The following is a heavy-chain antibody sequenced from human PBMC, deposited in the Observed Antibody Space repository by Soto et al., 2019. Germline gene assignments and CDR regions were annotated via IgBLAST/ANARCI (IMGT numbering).Heavy chain of an antibody. CDR2: IIPIFGTA. D-gene: IGHD3-10*01. V-gene: IGHV1-69*01. CDR1: GGTFSSYA. Sequence: QVQLVQSGAEVKKPGSSVTVSCKASGGTFSSYAISWVRQAPGQGLEWMGGIIPIFGTANYAQKFQGRVTITADESTSTAYMELSSLRSEDTAVYYCARTYYYGSGNYDAFDIWGQGTMVTVSS. J-gene: IGHJ3*02. CDR3: ARTYYYGSGNYDAFDI.